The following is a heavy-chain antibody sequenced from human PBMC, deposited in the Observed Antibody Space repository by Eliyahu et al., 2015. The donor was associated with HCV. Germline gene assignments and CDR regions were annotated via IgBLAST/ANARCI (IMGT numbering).Heavy chain of an antibody. J-gene: IGHJ5*02. D-gene: IGHD6-13*01. CDR1: GFXFSSYS. V-gene: IGHV3-48*01. Sequence: EVQLVESGGGLVQPGGSLRLSCAAXGFXFSSYSMNWVRQAPGKGLEWVSYISSSSSTIYYADSVKGRFTISRDNAKNSLYLQMNSLRAEDTAVYYCARGGSSWTSDNWFDPWGQGTLVTVSS. CDR2: ISSSSSTI. CDR3: ARGGSSWTSDNWFDP.